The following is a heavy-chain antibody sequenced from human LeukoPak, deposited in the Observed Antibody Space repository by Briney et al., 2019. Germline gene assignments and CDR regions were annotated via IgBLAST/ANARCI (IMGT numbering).Heavy chain of an antibody. D-gene: IGHD1-26*01. CDR2: IKQDGSGK. CDR1: GFALSSYW. J-gene: IGHJ5*02. V-gene: IGHV3-7*01. CDR3: ARGKIVGATSWFDP. Sequence: GGSLRLSCAASGFALSSYWMSWVRQAPGKGLEWVANIKQDGSGKYYVDSVKGRFTISRDNAKNSLYLQMNSLRAEDTAVYYCARGKIVGATSWFDPWGQGTLVTVSS.